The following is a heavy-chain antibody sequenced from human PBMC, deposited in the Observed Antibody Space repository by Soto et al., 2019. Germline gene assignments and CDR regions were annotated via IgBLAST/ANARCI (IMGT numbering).Heavy chain of an antibody. V-gene: IGHV1-69*02. CDR1: GDTFSFYT. CDR2: VNPILSMS. J-gene: IGHJ4*02. Sequence: SSVKVSCKASGDTFSFYTINWVRQAPGLGLEWMGRVNPILSMSNYAQKFQGRVTMTADKSTSTAYMELRSLRSEDTAFYYCAKSYGSGYGAIDYWGQGALVTVSS. CDR3: AKSYGSGYGAIDY. D-gene: IGHD3-10*01.